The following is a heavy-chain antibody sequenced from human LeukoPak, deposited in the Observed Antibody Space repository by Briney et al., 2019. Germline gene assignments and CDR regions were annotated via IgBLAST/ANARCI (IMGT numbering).Heavy chain of an antibody. CDR1: GYTFTGYY. CDR3: ARDDSYYDSSGYYHGGYY. D-gene: IGHD3-22*01. V-gene: IGHV1-2*02. CDR2: INPNSGGT. Sequence: ASVKVSYKASGYTFTGYYMHWVRQAPGQGLEWMGWINPNSGGTNYAQKFQGRVTMTRDTSISTAYMELSSLRSEDTAVYYCARDDSYYDSSGYYHGGYYWGQGTPVTVSS. J-gene: IGHJ4*02.